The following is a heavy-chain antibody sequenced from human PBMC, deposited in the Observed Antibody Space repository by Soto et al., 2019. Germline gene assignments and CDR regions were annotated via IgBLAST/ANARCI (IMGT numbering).Heavy chain of an antibody. D-gene: IGHD4-17*01. V-gene: IGHV3-23*01. J-gene: IGHJ6*02. CDR1: GFTFSSYA. CDR3: AKDLDYGDYDADYYYGMDV. CDR2: ISGSGGST. Sequence: GGSLRLSCAASGFTFSSYAMSWVRQAPGKGLEWVSAISGSGGSTYYADSVKGRFTISRDNSKNTLYLQMNSLRAEDTAVYYCAKDLDYGDYDADYYYGMDVWGQGTTVTASS.